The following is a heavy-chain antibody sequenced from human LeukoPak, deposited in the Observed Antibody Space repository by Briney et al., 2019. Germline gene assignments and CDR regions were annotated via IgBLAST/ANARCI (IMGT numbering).Heavy chain of an antibody. D-gene: IGHD1-1*01. J-gene: IGHJ4*02. V-gene: IGHV4-59*08. CDR3: ARANPNWNPPDY. Sequence: PSETLSLTCSVSGDSISTYYWSWIRQSPGKGLEWIGYIYHSGSTSYNPSLKSRVSISEDTSKNQFSLKLSSVTAADTAVYYCARANPNWNPPDYWGQGTLVTVSS. CDR2: IYHSGST. CDR1: GDSISTYY.